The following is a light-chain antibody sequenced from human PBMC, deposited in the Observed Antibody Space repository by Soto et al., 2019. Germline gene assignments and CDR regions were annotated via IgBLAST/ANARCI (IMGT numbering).Light chain of an antibody. CDR1: QTISSW. Sequence: DIQMTQSPSTLSASVGDRVTITCRASQTISSWLAWYQQKPGKAPKLLIFDASSLESGVPSRFSGGGSGKEFTLTISRLQPDDFATYYGQQYQTYPWTFGQGTKVEIK. J-gene: IGKJ1*01. CDR2: DAS. V-gene: IGKV1-5*01. CDR3: QQYQTYPWT.